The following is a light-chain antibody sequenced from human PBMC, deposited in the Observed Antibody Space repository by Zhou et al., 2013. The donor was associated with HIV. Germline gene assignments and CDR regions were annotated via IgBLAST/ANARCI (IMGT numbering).Light chain of an antibody. CDR3: QQYGSSP. J-gene: IGKJ4*01. Sequence: EIVLTQSPGTLSLSPGQRATLSCRASQSVSSPYIAWYRQKSGQAPRLLIYDASSRAIGIPDRFSGSGSGTDFTLTISRLEPEDFAVYYCQQYGSSPFGGGTKVE. CDR1: QSVSSPY. V-gene: IGKV3-20*01. CDR2: DAS.